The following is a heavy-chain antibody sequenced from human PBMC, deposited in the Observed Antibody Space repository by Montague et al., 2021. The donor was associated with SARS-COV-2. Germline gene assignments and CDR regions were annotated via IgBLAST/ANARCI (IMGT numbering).Heavy chain of an antibody. Sequence: TLSLTCTVSGGSISSGGYYWSWIRQHPGKGLEWIGYIYYSGSTYYNPSLKSRVTISVDTSKNQFSLKLSSVTAADTAVYYCARASSITIFGVVNQFDYWGQGTLVTVPS. J-gene: IGHJ4*02. CDR2: IYYSGST. D-gene: IGHD3-3*01. CDR1: GGSISSGGYY. V-gene: IGHV4-31*03. CDR3: ARASSITIFGVVNQFDY.